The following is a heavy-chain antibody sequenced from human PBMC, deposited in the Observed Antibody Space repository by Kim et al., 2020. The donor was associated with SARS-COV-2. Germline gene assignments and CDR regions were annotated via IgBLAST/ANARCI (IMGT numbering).Heavy chain of an antibody. CDR2: IYYSGST. V-gene: IGHV4-59*01. D-gene: IGHD6-13*01. CDR1: GGSISSYY. CDR3: ARGDMGSSWYYLDY. J-gene: IGHJ4*02. Sequence: SETLSLTCTVSGGSISSYYWSWIRQPPGKGLEWIGYIYYSGSTNYNPSLKSRVTISVDTSKNQFSLKLSSVTAADTAAYYCARGDMGSSWYYLDYWGQGTLVTVSS.